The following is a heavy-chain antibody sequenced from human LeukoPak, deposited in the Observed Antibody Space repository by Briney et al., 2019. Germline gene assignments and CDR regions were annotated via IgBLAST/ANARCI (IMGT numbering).Heavy chain of an antibody. CDR2: INQSGST. Sequence: PSETLSLTCAVYGGSFSGYYWSWIRQPPGKWLEWIGEINQSGSTTYNPSFKSRVTISVDTSTNQFSLKLSSVTAADTAVYYCARTVRRTYYYDSSSYYFQHWGQGTLVTVYS. V-gene: IGHV4-34*01. J-gene: IGHJ1*01. D-gene: IGHD3-22*01. CDR1: GGSFSGYY. CDR3: ARTVRRTYYYDSSSYYFQH.